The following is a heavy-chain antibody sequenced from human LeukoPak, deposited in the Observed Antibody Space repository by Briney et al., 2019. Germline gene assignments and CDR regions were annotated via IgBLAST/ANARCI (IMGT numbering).Heavy chain of an antibody. CDR3: AKRGLWFGELFDPLDYYGMDV. J-gene: IGHJ6*02. CDR1: GFTVSSNY. CDR2: IYSGGST. D-gene: IGHD3-10*01. V-gene: IGHV3-66*01. Sequence: PGGSLRLSCAASGFTVSSNYMSWVRQAPGKGLEWVSVIYSGGSTYYADSVKGRFTISRDNSKNTLYLQMNSLRAEDTAVYYCAKRGLWFGELFDPLDYYGMDVWGQGTTVTVSS.